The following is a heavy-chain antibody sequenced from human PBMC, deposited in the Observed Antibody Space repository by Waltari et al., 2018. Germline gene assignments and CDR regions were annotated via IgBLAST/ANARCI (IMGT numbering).Heavy chain of an antibody. CDR3: ARAVCGSSGPWYYYYYYMDV. D-gene: IGHD6-19*01. Sequence: EVQLVQSGAEVKKPGESLKISCKGSGYSFTSYWIGWVRQMPGKGLEWMGIIYPGDSDTRYSPSFQGQVTISADKSISTAYLQWSSLKASDTAMYYCARAVCGSSGPWYYYYYYMDVWGKGTTVTVSS. J-gene: IGHJ6*03. CDR1: GYSFTSYW. CDR2: IYPGDSDT. V-gene: IGHV5-51*03.